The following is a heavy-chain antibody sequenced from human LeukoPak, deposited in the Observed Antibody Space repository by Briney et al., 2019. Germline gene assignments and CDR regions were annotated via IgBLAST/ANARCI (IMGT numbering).Heavy chain of an antibody. CDR1: GYSFTSYW. Sequence: GESLKISCKGSGYSFTSYWIGWVRQMPGKGLEWMGIIYPGDSDTRYSPSFQGQVTLSADKSISTAYLQWSSLKASDTAMYYCARQGQWLVSEIAYWGQGTLVTVSS. CDR3: ARQGQWLVSEIAY. D-gene: IGHD6-19*01. V-gene: IGHV5-51*01. CDR2: IYPGDSDT. J-gene: IGHJ4*02.